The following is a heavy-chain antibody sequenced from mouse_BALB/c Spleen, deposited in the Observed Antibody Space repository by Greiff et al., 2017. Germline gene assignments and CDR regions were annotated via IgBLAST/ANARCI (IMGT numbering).Heavy chain of an antibody. CDR1: GFTFSSYG. V-gene: IGHV5-6*01. J-gene: IGHJ1*01. Sequence: EVQLQQSGGDLVKPGGSLKLSCAASGFTFSSYGMSWVRQTPDKRLEWVATISSGGSYTYYPDSVKGRFTISRDNAKNTLYLQMSSLKSEDTAMYYCARLEITTVESHWYFDVWGAGTTVTVSS. CDR2: ISSGGSYT. CDR3: ARLEITTVESHWYFDV. D-gene: IGHD1-1*01.